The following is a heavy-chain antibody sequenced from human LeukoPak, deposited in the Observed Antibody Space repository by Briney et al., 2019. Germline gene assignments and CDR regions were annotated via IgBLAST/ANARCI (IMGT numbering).Heavy chain of an antibody. CDR2: IWYDGSNK. D-gene: IGHD3-16*01. CDR1: GFTFSSYG. V-gene: IGHV3-30*02. CDR3: ANGPMITFGGLTEREFDY. Sequence: GGSLRLSCAASGFTFSSYGMHWVRQAPGKGLEWVAVIWYDGSNKYYADSVKGRFTISRDSSKSTLYLQMDSLRPEDAAVYYCANGPMITFGGLTEREFDYWGQGTLVSVSS. J-gene: IGHJ4*02.